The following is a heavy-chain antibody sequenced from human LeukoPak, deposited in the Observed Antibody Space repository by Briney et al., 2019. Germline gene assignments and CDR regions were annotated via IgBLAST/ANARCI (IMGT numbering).Heavy chain of an antibody. CDR3: ARDRGVFGSKQGSYFDY. CDR2: IWYDGSNK. D-gene: IGHD3-10*01. Sequence: GGSLRLSCAASGFTFSNAWMNWVRQAPGEGLEWVALIWYDGSNKKHADSVKGRFTISRDDSKNTLYLQMNSLRAEDTAVYYCARDRGVFGSKQGSYFDYWGQGTLVTVSS. CDR1: GFTFSNAW. J-gene: IGHJ4*02. V-gene: IGHV3-33*08.